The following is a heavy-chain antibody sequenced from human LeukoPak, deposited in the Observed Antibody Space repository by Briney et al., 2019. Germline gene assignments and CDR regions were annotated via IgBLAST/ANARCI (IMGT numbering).Heavy chain of an antibody. J-gene: IGHJ6*03. CDR2: IYYSGST. CDR3: ARHYYASSGYWPYHYYMDV. V-gene: IGHV4-59*08. D-gene: IGHD3-22*01. Sequence: SGTLCLTCTVSGGSISSYYWSWIRRPPGKGLEWIWYIYYSGSTNYNPSLKSRVTISVDTSKNHFSLKLSSVHAADTAVYYCARHYYASSGYWPYHYYMDVWGKGTPVTVSS. CDR1: GGSISSYY.